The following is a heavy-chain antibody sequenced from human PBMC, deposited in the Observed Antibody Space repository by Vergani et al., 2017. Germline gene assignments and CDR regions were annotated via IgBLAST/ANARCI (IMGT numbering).Heavy chain of an antibody. CDR1: GFTFSSYA. D-gene: IGHD6-19*01. V-gene: IGHV3-23*01. Sequence: EVQLLESGGGLVQPGGSLRLSCAASGFTFSSYAMSWVRQAPGKGLEWVSTLSASDRRTHYADSVKGRFTISRDIYKNTLFLHMNSLRPEDTAVYYCAKVGRSEVASTFGAFDIWGQGTMVTVSS. CDR2: LSASDRRT. CDR3: AKVGRSEVASTFGAFDI. J-gene: IGHJ3*02.